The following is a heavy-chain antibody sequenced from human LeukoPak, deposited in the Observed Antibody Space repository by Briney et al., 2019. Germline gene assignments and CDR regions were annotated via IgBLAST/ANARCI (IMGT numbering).Heavy chain of an antibody. CDR3: ARAPTTRYCSSTSCYAYDY. D-gene: IGHD2-2*01. Sequence: SETLSLTCTVSGDSVSSDDYYWSWIRQPPGKGLEWIGYIYYSGSTYYNPSLKSRLNISVDTSKNQFSLKLSSVTAADTAVYYCARAPTTRYCSSTSCYAYDYWGQGTLVTVSS. CDR2: IYYSGST. V-gene: IGHV4-30-4*08. CDR1: GDSVSSDDYY. J-gene: IGHJ4*02.